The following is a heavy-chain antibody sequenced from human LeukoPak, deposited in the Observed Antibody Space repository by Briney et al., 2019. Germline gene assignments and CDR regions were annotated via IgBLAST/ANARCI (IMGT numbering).Heavy chain of an antibody. CDR3: ARSTLPGRSGRTEFFQH. CDR1: GFTFSNYY. CDR2: ISDSGNTI. V-gene: IGHV3-11*01. D-gene: IGHD6-19*01. Sequence: AGGSLRLSCAASGFTFSNYYMTWIRQAPGKGLQWISFISDSGNTIYYADSVEGRFTISRDNAKNSLYLQMHSLRAEDTAMYYCARSTLPGRSGRTEFFQHWSQGTLVTVSS. J-gene: IGHJ1*01.